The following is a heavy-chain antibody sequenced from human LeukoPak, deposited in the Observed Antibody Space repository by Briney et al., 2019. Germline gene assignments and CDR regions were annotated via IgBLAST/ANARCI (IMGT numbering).Heavy chain of an antibody. CDR2: ISAYNGNT. J-gene: IGHJ4*02. V-gene: IGHV1-18*01. CDR3: ARDLNTAMVQYYFDY. Sequence: ASVTVSFKASGYTFTIYGISWVRQAPGQGLEWMGWISAYNGNTNYARKLQGRVTMTTDTSTSTAYMELRSLRSDDTAVYYCARDLNTAMVQYYFDYWGQGTLVTVSS. D-gene: IGHD5-18*01. CDR1: GYTFTIYG.